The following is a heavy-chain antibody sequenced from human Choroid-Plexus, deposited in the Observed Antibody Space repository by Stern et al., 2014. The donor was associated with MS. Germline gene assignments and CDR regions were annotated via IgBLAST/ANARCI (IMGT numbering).Heavy chain of an antibody. Sequence: VQLVESGGGVVQPGRPLRLSCVASGFTFGSCAMHWVRQAPGKGLEWVEGVSYDGSNKYYAGSVKGRFTISRDNSQNTLYMQMSSLRPEDTAVYYCAKDRQYLTYFFDHWGQGSLVTVSS. CDR2: VSYDGSNK. J-gene: IGHJ5*02. V-gene: IGHV3-30*18. CDR3: AKDRQYLTYFFDH. D-gene: IGHD2/OR15-2a*01. CDR1: GFTFGSCA.